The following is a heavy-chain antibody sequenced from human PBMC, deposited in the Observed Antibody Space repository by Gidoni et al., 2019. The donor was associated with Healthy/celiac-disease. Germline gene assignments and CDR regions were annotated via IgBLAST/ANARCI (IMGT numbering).Heavy chain of an antibody. D-gene: IGHD3-16*02. CDR2: IYPGDSDP. CDR1: GYSFTSYW. J-gene: IGHJ4*02. CDR3: ERCKTIITFGGVIALDY. Sequence: EVQLVQSGAEVKKPGGSLKISCTGSGYSFTSYWIGWVRQMPGTGLEWMGIIYPGDSDPRYSPSFQGQVTISADKSFSTAYLQWSSLKASDTAMYHCERCKTIITFGGVIALDYWGQGTLVIVSS. V-gene: IGHV5-51*01.